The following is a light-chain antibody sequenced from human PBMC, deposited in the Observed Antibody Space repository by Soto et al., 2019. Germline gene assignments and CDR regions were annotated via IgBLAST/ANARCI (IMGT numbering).Light chain of an antibody. V-gene: IGKV3-20*01. Sequence: EIVLTQSPGTLSLSPGERATLSCRASQSVSSAYLAWYQQKPGQAPRLHIYNVSRRATGIPDRFSGSGSGTDFTLTVSRLEPEDFAVYYCQQYGASPETFGQGTKVEIK. J-gene: IGKJ1*01. CDR3: QQYGASPET. CDR2: NVS. CDR1: QSVSSAY.